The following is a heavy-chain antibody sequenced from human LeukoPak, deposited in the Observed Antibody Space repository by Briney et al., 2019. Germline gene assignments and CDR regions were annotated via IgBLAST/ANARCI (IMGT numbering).Heavy chain of an antibody. CDR1: GFTFSSYG. Sequence: GGSLRLSCAASGFTFSSYGMHWVRQAPGKGLEWVAVISHDGSNKYYADSVKGRFTISRDNSKNTLYLQMNSLRAEDTAVYYCASIAARTIRRSNAFDIWGQGTMVTVSS. CDR2: ISHDGSNK. D-gene: IGHD6-13*01. V-gene: IGHV3-30*03. J-gene: IGHJ3*02. CDR3: ASIAARTIRRSNAFDI.